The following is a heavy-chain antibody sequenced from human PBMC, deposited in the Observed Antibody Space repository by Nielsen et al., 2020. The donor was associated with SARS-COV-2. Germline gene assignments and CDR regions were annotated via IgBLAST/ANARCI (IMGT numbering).Heavy chain of an antibody. CDR3: ARIKVAVAGRATDY. Sequence: GGSLRLSCAASGFTFSSYSMNWVRQAPGKGLEWVSSISSSSSYIYYADSVKDRFTISRDNAKNSLYLQMNSLRAEDTAVYYCARIKVAVAGRATDYWGQGTLVTVSS. J-gene: IGHJ4*02. CDR2: ISSSSSYI. D-gene: IGHD6-19*01. CDR1: GFTFSSYS. V-gene: IGHV3-21*01.